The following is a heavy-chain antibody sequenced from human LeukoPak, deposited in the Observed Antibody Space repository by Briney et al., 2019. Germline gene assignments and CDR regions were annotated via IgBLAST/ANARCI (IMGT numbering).Heavy chain of an antibody. CDR3: AKDGVRGALDAFDI. Sequence: GSLRLSCAASGFTFSNYAMSWVRQAPGKGLQWVSAISGGGVAIYYADSVKGRFTISRDNSKNTLYLQMNSLRAEDTAVYYCAKDGVRGALDAFDIWGQGTMVTVSS. D-gene: IGHD1-26*01. V-gene: IGHV3-23*01. CDR2: ISGGGVAI. CDR1: GFTFSNYA. J-gene: IGHJ3*02.